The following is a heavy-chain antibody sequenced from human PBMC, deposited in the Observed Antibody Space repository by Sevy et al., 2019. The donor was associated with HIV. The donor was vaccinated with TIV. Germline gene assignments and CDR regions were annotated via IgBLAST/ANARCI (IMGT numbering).Heavy chain of an antibody. CDR1: GFTFNRYS. V-gene: IGHV3-30-3*01. D-gene: IGHD1-1*01. Sequence: GGSLRLSCAASGFTFNRYSMHWVRQAPGKGLEWVATISFDATNKQYPDSVKGRFTISRDNFQNSLFLQMDSLRPEDTAVYYCALERLSSDVAEYFQNWGHGTLVTVSS. CDR3: ALERLSSDVAEYFQN. CDR2: ISFDATNK. J-gene: IGHJ1*01.